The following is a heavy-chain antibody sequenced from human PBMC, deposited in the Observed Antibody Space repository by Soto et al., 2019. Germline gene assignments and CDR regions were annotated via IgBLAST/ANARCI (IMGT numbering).Heavy chain of an antibody. J-gene: IGHJ6*02. CDR3: ARRDDSSGYYSDYYYGMDV. V-gene: IGHV5-51*01. Sequence: PGESLKISCKGSGYSFTSYWIGWVRQMPGKGLEWMGIIYPGDSYTNYSPSFQGHVTISADRSISTAYLQWSSLKASDTAMYYCARRDDSSGYYSDYYYGMDVWGQGTTVTVSS. CDR2: IYPGDSYT. CDR1: GYSFTSYW. D-gene: IGHD3-22*01.